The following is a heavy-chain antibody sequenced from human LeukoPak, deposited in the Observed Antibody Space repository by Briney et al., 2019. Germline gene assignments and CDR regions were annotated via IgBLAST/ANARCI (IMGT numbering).Heavy chain of an antibody. CDR2: IGWDGTNI. V-gene: IGHV3-43*01. D-gene: IGHD3-3*01. CDR3: TKDMEWGMDV. CDR1: GFTFDRHT. Sequence: PGGSLRLSCAASGFTFDRHTMHWVRQPPGKGPEWVPLIGWDGTNIDYADSVKGRFTISRDNSKNFVYLQMHSLRTEDTALYYCTKDMEWGMDVWGQGTTVIVSS. J-gene: IGHJ6*02.